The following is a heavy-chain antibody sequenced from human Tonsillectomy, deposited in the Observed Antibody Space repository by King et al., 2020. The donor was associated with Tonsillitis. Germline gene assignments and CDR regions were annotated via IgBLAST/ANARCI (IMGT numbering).Heavy chain of an antibody. Sequence: VQLVESGGGLVQPGGSLRLSCAASGFTFSGYAMNWVRQAPGQGLQWVSGISSGGSTYYTDSVRGRFTISRDNSKNTLYLQMNSLRAEDTSVYYCAKDLSSVPLAADYWGQGTLVTVSS. CDR3: AKDLSSVPLAADY. D-gene: IGHD3-10*01. J-gene: IGHJ4*02. CDR2: ISSGGST. CDR1: GFTFSGYA. V-gene: IGHV3-23*04.